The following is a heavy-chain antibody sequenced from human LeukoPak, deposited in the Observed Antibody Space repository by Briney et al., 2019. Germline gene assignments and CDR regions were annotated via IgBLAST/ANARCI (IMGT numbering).Heavy chain of an antibody. Sequence: GESLKISCKGSGYSFTSYWIGWVRQMPGKGLEWMGIIYPGNSDTRYSPSFQGQVTISADKSISTAYLQWSSLKASDTAMYYCARRALAARPRYYYYMDVWGKGTTVTVSS. CDR1: GYSFTSYW. CDR3: ARRALAARPRYYYYMDV. J-gene: IGHJ6*03. CDR2: IYPGNSDT. D-gene: IGHD6-6*01. V-gene: IGHV5-51*01.